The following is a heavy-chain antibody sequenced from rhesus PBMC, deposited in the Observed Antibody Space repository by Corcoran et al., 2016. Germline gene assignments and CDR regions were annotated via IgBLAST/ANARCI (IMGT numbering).Heavy chain of an antibody. CDR3: ARASPLHSKGWYFDL. J-gene: IGHJ2*01. CDR1: GFTFGSYG. Sequence: EVQLVESGGGLVQPGGSLRLSCAASGFTFGSYGMHWVGQAPGKVLEWVAVISEDGSKKIYADSGNERVTISRDNSKNMLELQMNNLKVEDTAVYYCARASPLHSKGWYFDLWGPGTPITISS. CDR2: ISEDGSKK. V-gene: IGHV3-54*02. D-gene: IGHD4-23*01.